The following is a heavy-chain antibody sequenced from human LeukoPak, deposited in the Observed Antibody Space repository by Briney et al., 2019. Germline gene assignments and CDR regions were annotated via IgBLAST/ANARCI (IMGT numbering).Heavy chain of an antibody. CDR2: IYTNIGGT. D-gene: IGHD6-13*01. V-gene: IGHV1-2*02. Sequence: GSAKVSPKPSLYTPTVHNMQCVSHSPQQRVWSMGWIYTNIGGTNSTQKFQGRFTMTRETSISTAYMDLSRLQSHDTAVYYCSRRHGYSSSWGVYWGQGALVTVSS. CDR1: LYTPTVHN. CDR3: SRRHGYSSSWGVY. J-gene: IGHJ4*02.